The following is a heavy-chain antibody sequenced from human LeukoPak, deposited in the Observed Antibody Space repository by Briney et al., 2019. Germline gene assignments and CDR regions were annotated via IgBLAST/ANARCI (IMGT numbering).Heavy chain of an antibody. Sequence: GESLKISCKGSGYSFTSYWIGWVRQMPGKGLEWMGIIYPGDSDTRYSPSFQGQVTISADKSISTAYLQWSSLKASDTAMYYCARHPPQYDFWSGYYYYMDVWGKGTTVTVSS. V-gene: IGHV5-51*01. J-gene: IGHJ6*03. CDR3: ARHPPQYDFWSGYYYYMDV. D-gene: IGHD3-3*01. CDR1: GYSFTSYW. CDR2: IYPGDSDT.